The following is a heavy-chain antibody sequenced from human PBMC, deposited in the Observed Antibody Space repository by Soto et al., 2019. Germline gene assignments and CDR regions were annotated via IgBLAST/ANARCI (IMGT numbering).Heavy chain of an antibody. D-gene: IGHD3-22*01. Sequence: GASVKVSCKASGYTFTSYYMHWVRQAPGQGLEWMGIINPSGGSTSYAQKFQGRVTMTRDTSTSTVYMELSSLRSEDTAVYYCARGPEVGYYDSSGIFDEWGQGTLVTVSS. CDR3: ARGPEVGYYDSSGIFDE. J-gene: IGHJ4*02. CDR2: INPSGGST. CDR1: GYTFTSYY. V-gene: IGHV1-46*03.